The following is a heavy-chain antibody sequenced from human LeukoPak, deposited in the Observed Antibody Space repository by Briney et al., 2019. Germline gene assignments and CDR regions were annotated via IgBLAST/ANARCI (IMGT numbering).Heavy chain of an antibody. CDR3: TRRVYYYDSSGYDY. J-gene: IGHJ4*02. D-gene: IGHD3-22*01. V-gene: IGHV3-73*01. Sequence: AGGSLRLSCAASGFTFSGSAMYWVRQASGKGLEWVGRIRSKANSYATAYAASVKGRFTISRDDSKNTAYLQMNSLKTEDTAVYYCTRRVYYYDSSGYDYWGQGTLVTVSS. CDR2: IRSKANSYAT. CDR1: GFTFSGSA.